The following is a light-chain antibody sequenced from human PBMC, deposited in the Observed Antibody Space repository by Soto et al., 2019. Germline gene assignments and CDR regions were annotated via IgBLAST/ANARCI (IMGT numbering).Light chain of an antibody. CDR1: SSDVVGYNY. V-gene: IGLV2-8*01. CDR2: EVS. J-gene: IGLJ2*01. Sequence: QSVLTHPPSASGSPGQSVTISCTGTSSDVVGYNYVSWYQQHPGKAPKLMIYEVSKRPSGVPDRFSGSKSGNTASLTVSGLQAEDESDYYCSSYAGSDNLLFGGGTTLTVL. CDR3: SSYAGSDNLL.